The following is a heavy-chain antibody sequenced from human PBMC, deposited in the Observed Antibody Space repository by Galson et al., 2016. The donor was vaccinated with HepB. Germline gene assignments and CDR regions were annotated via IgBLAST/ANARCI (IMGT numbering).Heavy chain of an antibody. Sequence: SLRLSCAVSGFTFSKYWMSWVRQAPGKGLEWVANIKEDGSERYFVDSVKGRFTVSRDNAKNSLYLQMNSLRVDDTAVYYCARDRRGSGWYNDSWGQGILVTVSS. V-gene: IGHV3-7*01. J-gene: IGHJ4*02. CDR2: IKEDGSER. CDR1: GFTFSKYW. D-gene: IGHD6-19*01. CDR3: ARDRRGSGWYNDS.